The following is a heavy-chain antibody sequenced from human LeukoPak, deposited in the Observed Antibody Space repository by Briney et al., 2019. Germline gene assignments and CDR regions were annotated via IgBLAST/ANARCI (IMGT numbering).Heavy chain of an antibody. D-gene: IGHD2-8*01. Sequence: GEPLKISFQGSGSRFTSYWIGWVRPMPGKGLEWMGIIYPGDSDTRYSPSFQGQVTISADKSISTAYLQWSSLKASDTAMYYCARRARACTNGVCYAYYMDVWGKGTTVTVSS. CDR2: IYPGDSDT. V-gene: IGHV5-51*01. CDR3: ARRARACTNGVCYAYYMDV. CDR1: GSRFTSYW. J-gene: IGHJ6*03.